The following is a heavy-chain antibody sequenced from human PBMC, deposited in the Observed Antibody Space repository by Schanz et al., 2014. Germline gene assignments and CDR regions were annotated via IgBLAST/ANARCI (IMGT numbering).Heavy chain of an antibody. V-gene: IGHV3-66*02. CDR3: ARESSNDIVLVPGAVFDH. D-gene: IGHD2-2*01. CDR2: VHPGGST. J-gene: IGHJ4*02. CDR1: GFIVRSNY. Sequence: EEQLLESGGGLVEPGGSLRLSCAVSGFIVRSNYMTWVRQAPGKGLEWVSFVHPGGSTYYPDSVKGRFTISRDSSKNTLYLQMNSLRPGDTAVYYCARESSNDIVLVPGAVFDHWGQGILVTVSS.